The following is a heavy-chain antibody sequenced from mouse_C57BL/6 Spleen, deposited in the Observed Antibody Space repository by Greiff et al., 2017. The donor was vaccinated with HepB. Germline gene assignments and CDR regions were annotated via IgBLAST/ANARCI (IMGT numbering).Heavy chain of an antibody. CDR3: ARSELLRVDFDY. V-gene: IGHV1-4*01. CDR1: GYTFTSYT. J-gene: IGHJ2*01. D-gene: IGHD1-1*01. Sequence: VQLQQSGAELARPGASVKMSCKASGYTFTSYTMHWVKQRPGQGLEWIGYINPSSGYTKYNQKFKDKATLTADKSSSTAYMQRSSLTSEDSAVYYCARSELLRVDFDYWGQGTTLTVSS. CDR2: INPSSGYT.